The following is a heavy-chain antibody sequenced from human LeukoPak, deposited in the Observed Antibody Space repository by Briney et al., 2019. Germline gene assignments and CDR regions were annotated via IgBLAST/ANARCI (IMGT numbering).Heavy chain of an antibody. Sequence: GRSLRLSCAASGFTFSSFGMHWVRQAPGKGLEWVAGISYDGSSKYYVDSVKGRFTISRDNSRNTLYLQMNSLRAEDTAVYYCVRGLYGLEYWGQGTLVTVSS. D-gene: IGHD2/OR15-2a*01. V-gene: IGHV3-30*03. J-gene: IGHJ4*02. CDR2: ISYDGSSK. CDR3: VRGLYGLEY. CDR1: GFTFSSFG.